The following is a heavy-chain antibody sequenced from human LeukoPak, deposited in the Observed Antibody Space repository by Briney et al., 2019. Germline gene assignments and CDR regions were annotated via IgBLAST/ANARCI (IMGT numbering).Heavy chain of an antibody. CDR1: GFTFSSYW. CDR2: IWYDGSNK. D-gene: IGHD3-22*01. CDR3: AREVYYYDSSGYYNLDY. Sequence: PGGSLRLSCAASGFTFSSYWMSWVRQAPGKGLEWVAVIWYDGSNKYYADSVKGRFTISRGNSKNTLYLQMNSLRAEDTAVYYCAREVYYYDSSGYYNLDYWGQGTLVTVSS. J-gene: IGHJ4*02. V-gene: IGHV3-33*08.